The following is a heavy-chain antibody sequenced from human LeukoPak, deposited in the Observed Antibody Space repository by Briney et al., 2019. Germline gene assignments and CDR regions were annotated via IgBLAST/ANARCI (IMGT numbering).Heavy chain of an antibody. D-gene: IGHD3-3*01. V-gene: IGHV3-23*01. CDR2: ISGSGDST. J-gene: IGHJ4*02. CDR1: GFTFSSYA. CDR3: PIVSFGIGARY. Sequence: GGSLRLSCAASGFTFSSYAMSWVRQAPGKGLEWVSAISGSGDSTYYADSVKGRFTISRDNPKNTLYLQLNSLRGEDTAVYCCPIVSFGIGARYWGQGTLVTVSS.